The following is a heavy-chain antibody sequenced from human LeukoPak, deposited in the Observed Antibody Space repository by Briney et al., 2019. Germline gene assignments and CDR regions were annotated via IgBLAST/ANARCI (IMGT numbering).Heavy chain of an antibody. Sequence: QPGGSLRLSCAASGFTFSSYAMSWVRQAPGKGLEWVSAISGSGGSTYYADSVKGRFTISRDNSKNTLYLQMNSLRAEDTAVYYCARVQQLVHLFRLDYYYGMDVWGQGTTVTVSS. J-gene: IGHJ6*02. CDR1: GFTFSSYA. D-gene: IGHD6-6*01. V-gene: IGHV3-23*01. CDR3: ARVQQLVHLFRLDYYYGMDV. CDR2: ISGSGGST.